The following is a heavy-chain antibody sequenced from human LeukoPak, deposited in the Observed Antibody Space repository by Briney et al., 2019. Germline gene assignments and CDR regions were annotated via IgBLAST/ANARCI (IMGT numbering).Heavy chain of an antibody. CDR1: GFTFSSYS. D-gene: IGHD3-22*01. Sequence: GGSLRLSCAVSGFTFSSYSMNWVRQAPGKGLEWVSSISSSSSYIYYADSVKGRFTISRDNAKNSLYLQMNSLRAEDTAVYYCARDEHSTNYYDSSGYSAEYFQHWGQGTLVTVSS. V-gene: IGHV3-21*01. CDR2: ISSSSSYI. CDR3: ARDEHSTNYYDSSGYSAEYFQH. J-gene: IGHJ1*01.